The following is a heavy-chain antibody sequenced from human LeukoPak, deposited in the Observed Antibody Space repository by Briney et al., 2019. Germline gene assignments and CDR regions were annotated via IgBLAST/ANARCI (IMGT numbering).Heavy chain of an antibody. CDR3: ASGGDYDTFDY. CDR1: GASIASHSW. Sequence: SETLSLTCAVSGASIASHSWWSWVRQPPGKGLEWIGEVYHSGGANYKPSLKRRVTISVDTSKNQFSLKLSSVTAADTAVYYCASGGDYDTFDYWGQGTLVTVSS. D-gene: IGHD4-17*01. J-gene: IGHJ4*02. CDR2: VYHSGGA. V-gene: IGHV4/OR15-8*01.